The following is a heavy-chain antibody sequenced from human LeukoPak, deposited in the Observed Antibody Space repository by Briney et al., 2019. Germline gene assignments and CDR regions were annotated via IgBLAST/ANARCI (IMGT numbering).Heavy chain of an antibody. Sequence: PGGSLRLSCAGSGFTFSSYAMSWVRQGPGKGLEWVAGISGSGESTYYADSVKGRFTISRDNSKNTLYLQMNSLRAEDTAVYYCAKTSYHDFWSAPGSHHYLDVWGTGTTVTVSS. CDR3: AKTSYHDFWSAPGSHHYLDV. CDR1: GFTFSSYA. D-gene: IGHD3-3*01. CDR2: ISGSGEST. V-gene: IGHV3-23*01. J-gene: IGHJ6*03.